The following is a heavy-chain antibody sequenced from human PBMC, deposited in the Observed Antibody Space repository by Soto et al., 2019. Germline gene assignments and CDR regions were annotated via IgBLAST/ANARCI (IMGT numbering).Heavy chain of an antibody. Sequence: EVQLLESGGGLVQPAGSLRLSCAASGFTFSSYGMSWVRQAPGKGLEWVSAISGSGGYREYADSVKGRFTISRDNSNNTVYLQMNSLRAEDAAVYYCAKVHDDISRIVVVGWFDTWGQGTLVTVSS. D-gene: IGHD3-22*01. V-gene: IGHV3-23*01. CDR1: GFTFSSYG. CDR3: AKVHDDISRIVVVGWFDT. J-gene: IGHJ5*02. CDR2: ISGSGGYR.